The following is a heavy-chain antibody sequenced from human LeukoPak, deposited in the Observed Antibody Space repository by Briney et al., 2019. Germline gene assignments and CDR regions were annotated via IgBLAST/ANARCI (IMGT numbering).Heavy chain of an antibody. CDR2: IIPILGIA. Sequence: SVKVSCKASGGTFSIYAISWVRQAPGQGLELMGRIIPILGIANYAQKFQGRVTITADKSTSTAYMELSSLRSEDTAVYYCASGEMATIRNYYYYGMDVWGQGTTVTVSS. V-gene: IGHV1-69*04. CDR3: ASGEMATIRNYYYYGMDV. D-gene: IGHD5-24*01. J-gene: IGHJ6*02. CDR1: GGTFSIYA.